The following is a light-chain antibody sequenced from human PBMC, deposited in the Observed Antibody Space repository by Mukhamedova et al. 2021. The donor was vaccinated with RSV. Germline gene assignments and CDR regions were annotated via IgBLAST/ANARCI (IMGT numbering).Light chain of an antibody. CDR2: AAS. J-gene: IGKJ2*01. Sequence: WYQRRVHGEAPKLLIYAASSLHSGAPSRFSGSGSGTDFTLTISSVYLEDIATYYCLQSYSTPHSFGLGTKLEIK. CDR3: LQSYSTPHS. V-gene: IGKV1-39*01.